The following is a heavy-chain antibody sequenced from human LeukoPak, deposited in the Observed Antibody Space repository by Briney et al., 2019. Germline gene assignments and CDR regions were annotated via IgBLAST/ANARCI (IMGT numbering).Heavy chain of an antibody. D-gene: IGHD1-26*01. Sequence: ASVKVSCKASGYTFTNFGISWVRQAPGQGLQWMGWINPNSGGTNYAQKFQGRVTMTRDTSISTAYMELSRLRSDDTAVYYCARVSAVGATTGYDYWGQGTLVTVSS. CDR2: INPNSGGT. J-gene: IGHJ4*02. CDR3: ARVSAVGATTGYDY. CDR1: GYTFTNFG. V-gene: IGHV1-2*02.